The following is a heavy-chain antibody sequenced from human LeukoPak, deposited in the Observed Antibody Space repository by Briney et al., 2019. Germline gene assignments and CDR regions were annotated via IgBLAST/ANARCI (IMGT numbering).Heavy chain of an antibody. CDR2: ISDSCTTI. V-gene: IGHV3-48*03. CDR3: ARVRYLDWLGPFDY. J-gene: IGHJ4*02. CDR1: GFTFSNYE. D-gene: IGHD3-9*01. Sequence: GGSLRLSCAASGFTFSNYEMNWVRQAPGKGLEWVSYISDSCTTIYYGDSVKGRFTISRDNAKKSLYLQMNSLRAEDTAVYYCARVRYLDWLGPFDYWGQGTLVTVSS.